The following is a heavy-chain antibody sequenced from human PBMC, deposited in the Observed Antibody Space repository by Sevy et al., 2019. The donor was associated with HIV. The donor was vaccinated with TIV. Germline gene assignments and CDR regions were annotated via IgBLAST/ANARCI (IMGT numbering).Heavy chain of an antibody. CDR2: IHPSDSDT. D-gene: IGHD6-13*01. Sequence: GESLKISCKGSGYSFTTYWIGWVHQMPGKGLEWVGIIHPSDSDTRYSPSFQGQVTISVDKSISTAYLQRSSLQASDTAMYYCARGSLAADGRNFDYWGQGTPVTVSS. V-gene: IGHV5-51*07. CDR1: GYSFTTYW. J-gene: IGHJ4*02. CDR3: ARGSLAADGRNFDY.